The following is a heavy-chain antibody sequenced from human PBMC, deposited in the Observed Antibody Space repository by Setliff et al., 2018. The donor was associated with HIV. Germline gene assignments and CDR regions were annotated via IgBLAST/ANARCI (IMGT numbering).Heavy chain of an antibody. CDR3: ARAPPGIQNDAFDI. J-gene: IGHJ3*02. Sequence: ASVKVSCKTSGYSFTAYSIHWVRQAPGQRLEWMGWIIPGNGDIRLSQKFQGRLTLTSDTSARTAYMDLSSLTDEDTAVFYCARAPPGIQNDAFDIWGQGTVVTVSS. V-gene: IGHV1-3*01. CDR2: IIPGNGDI. CDR1: GYSFTAYS.